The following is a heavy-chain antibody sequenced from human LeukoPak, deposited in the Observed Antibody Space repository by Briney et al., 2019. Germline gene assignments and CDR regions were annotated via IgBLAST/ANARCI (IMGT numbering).Heavy chain of an antibody. CDR2: ISSSSNYI. CDR3: ARDSESGWSDY. D-gene: IGHD6-19*01. Sequence: GGSLRLSCAASGFTFSSYSMNWVRQAPGKGLEWVSSISSSSNYIYYADSVKGRFTISRDNAKNSLYLQMNSLRAEDTAVYYCARDSESGWSDYWGQGTLVTVSS. J-gene: IGHJ4*02. CDR1: GFTFSSYS. V-gene: IGHV3-21*01.